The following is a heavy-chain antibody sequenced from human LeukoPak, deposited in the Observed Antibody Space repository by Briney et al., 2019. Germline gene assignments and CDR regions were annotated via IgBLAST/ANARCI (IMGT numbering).Heavy chain of an antibody. CDR3: ARHHYYDSSGYSS. CDR1: GGSISSSSYY. D-gene: IGHD3-22*01. J-gene: IGHJ4*02. CDR2: LYYSGST. V-gene: IGHV4-39*01. Sequence: SETLSLTCTVSGGSISSSSYYWGWIRQTPGKGLEWIGSLYYSGSTYYNPSLKSRVTISVDTSKNQFSLKLSSVTAADTAVYYCARHHYYDSSGYSSWGQGTLVTVSS.